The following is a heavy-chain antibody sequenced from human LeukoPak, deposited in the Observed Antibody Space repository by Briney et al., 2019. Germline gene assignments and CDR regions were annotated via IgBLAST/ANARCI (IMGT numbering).Heavy chain of an antibody. D-gene: IGHD6-19*01. CDR1: GFTVSSNY. CDR3: ADSSGWYGEIDY. Sequence: GGSLRLSCAASGFTVSSNYMSWVRQAPGKGLEWVSAISGSGGSTYYADSVKGRFTISRDNSKNTLYLQMNSLRAEDTAVYYCADSSGWYGEIDYWGQGTLVTVSS. CDR2: ISGSGGST. V-gene: IGHV3-23*01. J-gene: IGHJ4*02.